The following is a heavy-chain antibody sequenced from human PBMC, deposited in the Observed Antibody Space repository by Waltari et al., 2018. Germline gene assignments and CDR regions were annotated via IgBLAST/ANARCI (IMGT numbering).Heavy chain of an antibody. CDR3: ARDWTFDY. V-gene: IGHV3-30-3*01. Sequence: QVQLVESGGGVVQPGRSLRLSCAASVLPFSSNAMHWVRQAPGKGLEWVAVISYDGSNKYYADSVKGRFTISRENSKNTLYLQMNSLRAEDTAVYYCARDWTFDYWGQGTLVTVSS. D-gene: IGHD3-3*01. CDR2: ISYDGSNK. J-gene: IGHJ4*02. CDR1: VLPFSSNA.